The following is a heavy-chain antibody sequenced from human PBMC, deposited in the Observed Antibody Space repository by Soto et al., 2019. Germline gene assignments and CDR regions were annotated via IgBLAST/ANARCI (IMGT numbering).Heavy chain of an antibody. Sequence: GGCMRLSCAASGFTFSTYSVNWVRQAPGKGLEWVSSISSSGTYIHYADSLKGRFTISRDNAKNSLYLQMISLRAEDTAVYYCARDPSDCSSTSCWGYYALDVWGQGTTVTVSS. V-gene: IGHV3-21*01. CDR1: GFTFSTYS. CDR2: ISSSGTYI. D-gene: IGHD2-2*01. CDR3: ARDPSDCSSTSCWGYYALDV. J-gene: IGHJ6*02.